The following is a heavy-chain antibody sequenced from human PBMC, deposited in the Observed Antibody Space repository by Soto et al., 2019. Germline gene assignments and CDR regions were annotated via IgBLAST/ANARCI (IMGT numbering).Heavy chain of an antibody. CDR1: GGSISSYY. CDR2: MYNTGST. Sequence: QVRLQESGPGLVKPSETLSLTCTVSGGSISSYYWSWIRQPPGEGREWIGYMYNTGSTIYNPSLTSPVSISVDTSKNQFSLKLTSVTAADTAVYYCARDLWGYCGADCYPLDVWGQGTTVTVSS. V-gene: IGHV4-59*01. CDR3: ARDLWGYCGADCYPLDV. J-gene: IGHJ6*02. D-gene: IGHD2-21*02.